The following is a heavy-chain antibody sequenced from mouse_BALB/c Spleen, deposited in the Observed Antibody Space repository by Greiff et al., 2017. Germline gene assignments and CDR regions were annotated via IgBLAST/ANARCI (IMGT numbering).Heavy chain of an antibody. V-gene: IGHV5-6-5*01. J-gene: IGHJ2*01. CDR3: ARNGFTTATKGFDY. D-gene: IGHD1-2*01. CDR1: GFTFSSYA. CDR2: ISSGGST. Sequence: EVQLQESGGGLVKPGGSLKLSCAASGFTFSSYAMSWVRQTPEKRLEWVASISSGGSTYYPDSVKGRFTISRDNARNILYLQMSSLRSEDTAMYYCARNGFTTATKGFDYWGQGTTLTVSS.